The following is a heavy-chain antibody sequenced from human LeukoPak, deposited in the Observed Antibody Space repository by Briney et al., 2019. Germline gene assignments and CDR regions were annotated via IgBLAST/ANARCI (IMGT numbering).Heavy chain of an antibody. Sequence: ASVKVSCKASGYTFTSYDINWVRQATGQGLEWMGWMNPNSGGTNYAQKFQGRVTMTRDTSISTAYMELSRLRSDDTAVYYCARDRRDYDSSGYNLLGYWGQGTLVTVSS. J-gene: IGHJ4*02. CDR3: ARDRRDYDSSGYNLLGY. D-gene: IGHD3-22*01. CDR1: GYTFTSYD. CDR2: MNPNSGGT. V-gene: IGHV1-2*02.